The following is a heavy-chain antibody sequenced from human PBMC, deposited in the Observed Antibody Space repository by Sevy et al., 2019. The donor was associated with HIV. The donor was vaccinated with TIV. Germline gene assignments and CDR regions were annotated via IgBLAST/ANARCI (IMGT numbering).Heavy chain of an antibody. J-gene: IGHJ2*01. CDR3: AKWVTLIVVVTPSGYFDL. V-gene: IGHV3-23*01. D-gene: IGHD3-22*01. CDR2: ITGSGGTT. CDR1: GVTFSNYA. Sequence: GGSLRLSCAASGVTFSNYAMNWVRQAPGKGLEWVSTITGSGGTTYYADSVKGRFTISRDKANNTLYLQINSLRAEDTAVYDCAKWVTLIVVVTPSGYFDLWGRGTLVTVSS.